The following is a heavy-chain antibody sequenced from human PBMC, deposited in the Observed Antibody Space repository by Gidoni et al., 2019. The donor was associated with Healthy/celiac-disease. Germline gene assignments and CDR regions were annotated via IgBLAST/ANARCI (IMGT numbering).Heavy chain of an antibody. CDR3: AREVFGGGFDP. CDR2: INSDGSST. Sequence: EVQLVESGGGLVQPGGSLRLSCAVSEFTFSSFWMHWVRQAPGKGLVWVSRINSDGSSTSYADSVKGRFTISRDNAKKTLYLQMNSLRAEDTAMYYCAREVFGGGFDPWGQGTLVTVSS. D-gene: IGHD3-16*01. J-gene: IGHJ5*02. V-gene: IGHV3-74*01. CDR1: EFTFSSFW.